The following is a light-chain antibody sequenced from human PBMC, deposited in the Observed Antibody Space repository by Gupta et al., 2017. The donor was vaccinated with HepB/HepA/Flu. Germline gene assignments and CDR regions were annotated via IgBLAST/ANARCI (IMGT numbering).Light chain of an antibody. Sequence: DIQMTQSPSSLSASVGDRVTITCRASQSISSYLSWYQQKPGTAPKLLIYGASRLHSGVPSRFSGSGSGTAFSLTISSLQPEDFATYYCQQSSRSPPSFGQGTKLEIK. CDR2: GAS. CDR1: QSISSY. J-gene: IGKJ2*03. V-gene: IGKV1-39*01. CDR3: QQSSRSPPS.